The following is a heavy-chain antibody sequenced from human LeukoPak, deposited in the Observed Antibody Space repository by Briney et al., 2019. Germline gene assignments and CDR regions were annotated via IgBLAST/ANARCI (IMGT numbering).Heavy chain of an antibody. J-gene: IGHJ4*02. CDR3: ARDNLAAAGFDY. V-gene: IGHV3-33*01. D-gene: IGHD6-13*01. CDR2: IWYDGSNK. Sequence: GGSLRLSCAASGFTFSSYGMHWVRQAPGKGLEWVAVIWYDGSNKYYADSVKGRFTISRDNSKNTLYLQMNSLRAEDTAVYYRARDNLAAAGFDYWGQGILVTVSS. CDR1: GFTFSSYG.